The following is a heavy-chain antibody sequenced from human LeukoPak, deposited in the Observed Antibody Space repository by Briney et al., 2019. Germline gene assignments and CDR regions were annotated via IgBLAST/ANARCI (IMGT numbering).Heavy chain of an antibody. V-gene: IGHV1-18*01. CDR3: ARESGRYSSSYDY. Sequence: ASVKVSCKASDYTFSNSDITWVRQAPGQGLEYMGWISAYSGNRKYVQKFQGRVTMTTDTSTNTAYMELRSLRSDDTAVYYCARESGRYSSSYDYWGQGTLVTVSS. CDR1: DYTFSNSD. J-gene: IGHJ4*02. D-gene: IGHD6-13*01. CDR2: ISAYSGNR.